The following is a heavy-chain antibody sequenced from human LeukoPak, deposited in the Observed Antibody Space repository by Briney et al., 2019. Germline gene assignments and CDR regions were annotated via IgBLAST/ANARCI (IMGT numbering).Heavy chain of an antibody. Sequence: PGGSLRLSCAASGFTFSSYAMNWVRQAPGKGLQWVSAISGSAGSTYYADSVKGRFTISRDNSENTLYLQMNSLRAEDTAVYYCAKSPKILGAFDIWGQGSMVTVSS. J-gene: IGHJ3*02. CDR3: AKSPKILGAFDI. CDR1: GFTFSSYA. CDR2: ISGSAGST. V-gene: IGHV3-23*01.